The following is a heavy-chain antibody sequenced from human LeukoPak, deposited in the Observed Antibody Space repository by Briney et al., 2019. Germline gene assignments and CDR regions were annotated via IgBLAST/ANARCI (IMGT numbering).Heavy chain of an antibody. CDR2: VKSKTDGGTS. Sequence: GGSLRLSCAASGFSFSNAWMNWVRQAPGKGLEWVGRVKSKTDGGTSDFAAPVKGRFIISKDNSKNTLYLQMNSLRAEDTAVYYCAREALRRGYWGRGILVTVSS. CDR3: AREALRRGY. D-gene: IGHD3-3*02. CDR1: GFSFSNAW. J-gene: IGHJ4*02. V-gene: IGHV3-15*01.